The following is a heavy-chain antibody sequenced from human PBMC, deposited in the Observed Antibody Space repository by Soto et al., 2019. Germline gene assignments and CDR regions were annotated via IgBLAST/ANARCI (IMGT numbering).Heavy chain of an antibody. Sequence: ASVKVSCKVSGYTLTELSIHCVRQAPGEGLEWMGGFDLENGETIYAQRFQGRVTMTEESSADTPYMELSSLRSEDTAVCYCAIEVRRSNQFDHWGQGTMVTVSS. D-gene: IGHD3-10*01. V-gene: IGHV1-24*01. J-gene: IGHJ4*02. CDR2: FDLENGET. CDR3: AIEVRRSNQFDH. CDR1: GYTLTELS.